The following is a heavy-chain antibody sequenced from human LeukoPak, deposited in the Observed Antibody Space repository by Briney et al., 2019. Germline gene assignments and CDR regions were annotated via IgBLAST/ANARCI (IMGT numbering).Heavy chain of an antibody. J-gene: IGHJ4*02. V-gene: IGHV3-30*03. CDR2: ISNDGSNG. CDR1: GFTVSSYG. D-gene: IGHD3/OR15-3a*01. CDR3: ARAFSTSAFDY. Sequence: PGGSLRLSCAASGFTVSSYGMSWVRQAPGKGLEWVAVISNDGSNGYYGDSVKGRFTISRDNSKNTLYLQMNSVRAEDMAIYYCARAFSTSAFDYWGQGTLVTVSS.